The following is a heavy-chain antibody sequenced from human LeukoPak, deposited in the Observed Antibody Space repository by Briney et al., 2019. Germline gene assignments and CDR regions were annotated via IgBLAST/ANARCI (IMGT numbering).Heavy chain of an antibody. CDR3: AKDYFGSGSYYNANPYYFDY. Sequence: GGSLRLSRAASGFTFSTYAMSWVRQAPGKGLEWVSGISGSGGSTYNADSVKGRFTISRDNSGNTLHLQMNTLRAEDTAVYYCAKDYFGSGSYYNANPYYFDYWGQGTLVTVSS. J-gene: IGHJ4*02. CDR2: ISGSGGST. D-gene: IGHD3-10*01. V-gene: IGHV3-23*01. CDR1: GFTFSTYA.